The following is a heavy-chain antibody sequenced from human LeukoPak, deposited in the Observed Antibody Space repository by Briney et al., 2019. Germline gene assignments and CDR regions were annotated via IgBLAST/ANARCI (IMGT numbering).Heavy chain of an antibody. D-gene: IGHD3-10*01. Sequence: GGSLRLSCAASGFTFSGYSMNWVRQAPGKGLEYVSAISSNGDYTYYADSVKGRFTISRDNSKNTLYLQMSSLGAEDTAVYYCVKVGYYGSGSYFFDYWGQGTLVTVSP. V-gene: IGHV3-64D*06. CDR3: VKVGYYGSGSYFFDY. CDR1: GFTFSGYS. J-gene: IGHJ4*02. CDR2: ISSNGDYT.